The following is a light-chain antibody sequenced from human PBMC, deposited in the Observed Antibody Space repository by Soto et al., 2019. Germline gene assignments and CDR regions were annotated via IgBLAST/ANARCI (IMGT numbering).Light chain of an antibody. Sequence: EIVLTQSPGTLSLSPGERATLSCRASQSVSSSYLAWYQQKPGQAPRLLIYGASSRATGIPERFSGSGSGTDFTLTISRLEPEDFAVYFCHQFGSSPQTFGHGTKV. V-gene: IGKV3-20*01. CDR2: GAS. J-gene: IGKJ1*01. CDR1: QSVSSSY. CDR3: HQFGSSPQT.